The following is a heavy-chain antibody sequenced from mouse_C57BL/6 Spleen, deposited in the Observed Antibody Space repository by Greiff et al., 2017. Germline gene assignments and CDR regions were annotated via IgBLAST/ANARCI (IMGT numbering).Heavy chain of an antibody. CDR3: APYGKGYFDV. V-gene: IGHV1-4*01. J-gene: IGHJ1*03. Sequence: VKLMESGAELARPGASVKMSCKASGYTFTSYTMHWVKQRPGQGLEWIGYINPSSGYTKYNQKFKDKATLTADKSSSTAYMQLSSLTSEDSAVYYCAPYGKGYFDVWGTGTTVTVSS. CDR1: GYTFTSYT. CDR2: INPSSGYT. D-gene: IGHD2-1*01.